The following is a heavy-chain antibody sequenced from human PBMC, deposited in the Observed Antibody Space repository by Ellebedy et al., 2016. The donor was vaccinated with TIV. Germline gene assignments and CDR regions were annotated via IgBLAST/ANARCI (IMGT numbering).Heavy chain of an antibody. CDR2: MNPNSGNT. J-gene: IGHJ6*02. V-gene: IGHV1-8*03. CDR1: GYTFTSYD. Sequence: ASVKVSCKASGYTFTSYDINWVRQATGQGLEWMGWMNPNSGNTGYAQKFQGRVTITRNTSISTAYMELSSLRSEDTAVYYCARAGTMVRGVMGYYYYGMDVWGQGTTVTVSS. CDR3: ARAGTMVRGVMGYYYYGMDV. D-gene: IGHD3-10*01.